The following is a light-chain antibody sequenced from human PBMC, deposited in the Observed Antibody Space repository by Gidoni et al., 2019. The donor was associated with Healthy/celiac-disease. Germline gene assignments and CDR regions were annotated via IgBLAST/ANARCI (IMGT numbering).Light chain of an antibody. CDR3: QQLNSYPPIT. J-gene: IGKJ4*01. V-gene: IGKV1-9*01. CDR1: QGISSY. Sequence: DIQLTQSPSFLSASAGDRVTITCRASQGISSYLVWYQQKPGKAPKLLIYAASTLQSGVPSRFSGSGSGTEFTLTISSLQPEDFATYYGQQLNSYPPITFGGGTKVEIK. CDR2: AAS.